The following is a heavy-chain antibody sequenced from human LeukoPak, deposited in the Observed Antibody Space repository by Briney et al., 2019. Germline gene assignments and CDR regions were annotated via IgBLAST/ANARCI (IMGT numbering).Heavy chain of an antibody. V-gene: IGHV4-30-2*01. CDR2: IYHSGST. CDR1: GGSISSGGYY. Sequence: SETLSLTCTVSGGSISSGGYYWSWIRQPPGKGLEWIGYIYHSGSTYYNPSLKSRVTISVDRSKNQFSLKLSSVTAADTAVYYCARSDAFGIWGQGTMVTVSS. CDR3: ARSDAFGI. J-gene: IGHJ3*02.